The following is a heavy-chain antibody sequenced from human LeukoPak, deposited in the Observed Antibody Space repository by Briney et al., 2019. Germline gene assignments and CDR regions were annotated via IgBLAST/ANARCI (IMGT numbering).Heavy chain of an antibody. D-gene: IGHD3-22*01. CDR3: ARDASDSSGYYFPDHIDY. CDR2: INTNTGNP. J-gene: IGHJ4*02. V-gene: IGHV7-4-1*02. CDR1: GYTFTSYA. Sequence: ASVKVSHKASGYTFTSYATNWVRQAPGQGLERMGWINTNTGNPTYAQGFTGRFVFSLDTSVSTAYLQISSLKAEDTAVYYCARDASDSSGYYFPDHIDYWGQGTLVTVSS.